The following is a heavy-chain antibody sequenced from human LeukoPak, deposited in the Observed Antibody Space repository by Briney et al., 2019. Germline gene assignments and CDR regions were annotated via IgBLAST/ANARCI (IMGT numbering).Heavy chain of an antibody. D-gene: IGHD5-12*01. CDR3: ARSAQRGYSGYDLDY. CDR1: GGSISSYY. CDR2: IYYSGST. J-gene: IGHJ4*02. V-gene: IGHV4-59*01. Sequence: SSETLSLTCTVSGGSISSYYWSWIRQPPGKGLEWIGYIYYSGSTNYNPSLKSRVTISVDTSKNQFSLKLSSVTAADTAVYFCARSAQRGYSGYDLDYWGQGTLVTVSS.